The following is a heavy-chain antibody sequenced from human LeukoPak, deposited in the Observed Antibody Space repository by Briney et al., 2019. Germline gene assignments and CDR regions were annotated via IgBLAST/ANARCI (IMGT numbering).Heavy chain of an antibody. CDR2: IGTAGDT. Sequence: PGGSLRLSCAASGFTFSSYDMHWVRHATGKGLEWVSAIGTAGDTYYPGSVKGRFTISRENAKNSLYLQMNSLRAGDTAVYYCARGIGGSYPGDYWGQGTLVTVSS. J-gene: IGHJ4*02. CDR3: ARGIGGSYPGDY. V-gene: IGHV3-13*01. D-gene: IGHD1-26*01. CDR1: GFTFSSYD.